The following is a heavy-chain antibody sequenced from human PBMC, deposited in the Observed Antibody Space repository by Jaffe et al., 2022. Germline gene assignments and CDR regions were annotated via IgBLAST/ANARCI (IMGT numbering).Heavy chain of an antibody. D-gene: IGHD5-12*01. V-gene: IGHV1-2*02. CDR2: INPNSGGT. J-gene: IGHJ4*02. CDR3: ARAPRGYSGYDRPRGRDDY. Sequence: QVQLVQSGAEVKKPGASVKVSCKASGYTFTGYYMHWVRQAPGQGLEWMGWINPNSGGTNYAQKFQGRVTMTRDTSISTAYMELSRLRSDDTAVYYCARAPRGYSGYDRPRGRDDYWGQGTLVTVSS. CDR1: GYTFTGYY.